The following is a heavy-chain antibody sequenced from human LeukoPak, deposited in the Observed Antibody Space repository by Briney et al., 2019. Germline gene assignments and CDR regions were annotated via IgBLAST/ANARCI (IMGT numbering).Heavy chain of an antibody. CDR3: AKDQGYSSGWYRSYFDY. V-gene: IGHV3-23*01. Sequence: GGSLRLSCAASGFTFSTYAMNWVRQAPGKGLEWVSGISGSDGNTYYADSVKGRFTISRDNSKNTLYLQMSSLRAEDTAVYYCAKDQGYSSGWYRSYFDYWGQGTLVTVSS. CDR2: ISGSDGNT. CDR1: GFTFSTYA. D-gene: IGHD6-19*01. J-gene: IGHJ4*02.